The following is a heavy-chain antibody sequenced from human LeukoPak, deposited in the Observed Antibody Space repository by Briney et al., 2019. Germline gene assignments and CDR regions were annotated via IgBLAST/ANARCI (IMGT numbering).Heavy chain of an antibody. V-gene: IGHV5-51*01. CDR3: ASAASVVEYYFDN. CDR1: GYSFTNYW. CDR2: IYPGNSDT. Sequence: GESLKISCKGSGYSFTNYWIGWVRQMPGKGLEWMGIIYPGNSDTRYSPSFRGQVTISADKSISTAYLQWSSLKASDTAMYYCASAASVVEYYFDNWGQGSLVTVSS. J-gene: IGHJ4*02. D-gene: IGHD2-2*01.